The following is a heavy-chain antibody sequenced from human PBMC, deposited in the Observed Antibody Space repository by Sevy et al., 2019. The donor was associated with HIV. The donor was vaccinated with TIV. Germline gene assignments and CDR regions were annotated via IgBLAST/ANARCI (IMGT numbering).Heavy chain of an antibody. J-gene: IGHJ3*02. V-gene: IGHV4-61*01. CDR3: ASDNDDYGRADAFDI. Sequence: SETLSLTCSVSGASVRNGIYYWSWIRQPPGKGLEWIGYIYYSGNTNYNPSLKGRVTISADATKNQISLELTSVTAADTAVYYCASDNDDYGRADAFDIWGQGSMVTVSS. CDR1: GASVRNGIYY. D-gene: IGHD3-10*01. CDR2: IYYSGNT.